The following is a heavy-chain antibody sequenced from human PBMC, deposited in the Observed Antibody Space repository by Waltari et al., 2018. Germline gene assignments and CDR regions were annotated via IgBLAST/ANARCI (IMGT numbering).Heavy chain of an antibody. CDR2: IYNIGRT. CDR1: GCPNHTFL. D-gene: IGHD3-16*01. V-gene: IGHV4-59*01. J-gene: IGHJ4*02. Sequence: QVHLQASGPQLLKPSETLSLTCTVPGCPNHTFLWNWFRQTPGQGLEWIGNIYNIGRTNYNPSLKSRVTISLDTSKNQFSLRLTSVTPIDTAVYYCARSSRYDNVWGSVSPMEYWGQGTPVTVSS. CDR3: ARSSRYDNVWGSVSPMEY.